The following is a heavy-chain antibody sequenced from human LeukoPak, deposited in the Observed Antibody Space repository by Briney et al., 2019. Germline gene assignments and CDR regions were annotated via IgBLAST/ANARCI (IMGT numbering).Heavy chain of an antibody. D-gene: IGHD1-26*01. V-gene: IGHV3-30*02. J-gene: IGHJ6*03. Sequence: GGSLRLSCAASGFTFGSYGMRWVRQAPGKGLEWVAFIRDDGSNKYYADSVKGRFTISRDNSKNTLYLQMNSLRAEDTAVYYCAKGRSGSYRYYYYYMDVWGKGTTVTVSS. CDR2: IRDDGSNK. CDR3: AKGRSGSYRYYYYYMDV. CDR1: GFTFGSYG.